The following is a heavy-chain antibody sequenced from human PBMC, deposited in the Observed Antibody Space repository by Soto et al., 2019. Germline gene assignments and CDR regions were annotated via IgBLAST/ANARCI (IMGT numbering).Heavy chain of an antibody. Sequence: SGGSLRLSCAASGFTFSSYSMNWVRQAPGKGLEWVSSISSSSTYIYYADSVKGRFTISRDNAKNSLYLQMNSLRAEDTAVYYCARDYYGDYSFDYWGRGTLVTVSS. CDR1: GFTFSSYS. D-gene: IGHD4-17*01. V-gene: IGHV3-21*01. J-gene: IGHJ4*02. CDR3: ARDYYGDYSFDY. CDR2: ISSSSTYI.